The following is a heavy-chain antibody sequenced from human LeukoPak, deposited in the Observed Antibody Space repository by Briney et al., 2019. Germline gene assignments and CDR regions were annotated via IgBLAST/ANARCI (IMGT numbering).Heavy chain of an antibody. CDR3: LGYYSGSPN. D-gene: IGHD3-10*01. J-gene: IGHJ4*02. V-gene: IGHV3-74*01. Sequence: GGSLRLSCAASGFTFSYNLMHWVRQAPGKGLVWVSRISSDGRTTHYADSVKGRFTISRDSAKNTLFLQMNDLRAEDTAVYYCLGYYSGSPNWGQGTLVTVSS. CDR1: GFTFSYNL. CDR2: ISSDGRTT.